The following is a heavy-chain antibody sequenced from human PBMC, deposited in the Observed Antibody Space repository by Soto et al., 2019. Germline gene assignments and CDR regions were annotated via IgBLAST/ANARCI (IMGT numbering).Heavy chain of an antibody. Sequence: GGSLRLSCAASGFTFSSYAMSWVRQAPGKGLEWVSAISGSGGSTYYADSVKGRFTISRENSENTLYLQMNSLRAEDTAVYYCAKDSSGWAVFDYWGQGTLVTVSS. CDR3: AKDSSGWAVFDY. J-gene: IGHJ4*02. D-gene: IGHD6-19*01. CDR1: GFTFSSYA. CDR2: ISGSGGST. V-gene: IGHV3-23*01.